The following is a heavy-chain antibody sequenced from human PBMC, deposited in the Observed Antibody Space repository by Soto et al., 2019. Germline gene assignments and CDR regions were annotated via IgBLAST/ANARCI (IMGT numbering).Heavy chain of an antibody. Sequence: SETLSLTCTVSGGSISSSSYYWGWIRQPPGKGLEWIGSIYYSGSTYYNPSLESRVTISVDTSKNQFSLKLSSVTAADTAVYYCARQAAGSIYYYYYYGMDVWGQGTTVT. CDR2: IYYSGST. CDR1: GGSISSSSYY. J-gene: IGHJ6*02. V-gene: IGHV4-39*01. CDR3: ARQAAGSIYYYYYYGMDV. D-gene: IGHD6-13*01.